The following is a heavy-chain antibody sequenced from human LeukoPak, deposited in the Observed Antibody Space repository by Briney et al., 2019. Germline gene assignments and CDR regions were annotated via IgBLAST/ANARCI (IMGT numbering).Heavy chain of an antibody. V-gene: IGHV3-7*01. CDR2: IKQDRSEK. CDR3: ARVAKYYYGSETYYFFEH. J-gene: IGHJ4*02. D-gene: IGHD3-10*01. Sequence: GGSLRLSCAASGFTVSSNYMSWVRQAPGKGLELVANIKQDRSEKYYVDSVKGRFTISKDNAKNSLYLQMNSLRVEDTAVYYCARVAKYYYGSETYYFFEHWGQGTPVTASS. CDR1: GFTVSSNY.